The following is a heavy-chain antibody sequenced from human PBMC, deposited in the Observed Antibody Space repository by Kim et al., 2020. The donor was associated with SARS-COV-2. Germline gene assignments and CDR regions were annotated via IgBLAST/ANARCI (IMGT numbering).Heavy chain of an antibody. Sequence: PSIQGQVTISADKSISTAYLQWSSLKASDTAMYYCATADLEGGRTWFDPWGQGTLVTVSS. CDR3: ATADLEGGRTWFDP. J-gene: IGHJ5*02. D-gene: IGHD3-16*01. V-gene: IGHV5-51*01.